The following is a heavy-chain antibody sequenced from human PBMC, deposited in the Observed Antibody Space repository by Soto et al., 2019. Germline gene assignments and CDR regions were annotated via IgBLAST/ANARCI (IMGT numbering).Heavy chain of an antibody. D-gene: IGHD3-10*01. V-gene: IGHV4-34*01. J-gene: IGHJ5*02. CDR2: INHSGST. CDR3: ARRLWFGELLS. CDR1: GGSFSGYY. Sequence: QVQLQQWGAGLLKPSETLSLTCAVYGGSFSGYYWSWIRQPPGKGLEWIGEINHSGSTNYNPSLKSRVTISVDTSKNQFSLKLSSVTAADTAVYYCARRLWFGELLSWGQGTLVTVSS.